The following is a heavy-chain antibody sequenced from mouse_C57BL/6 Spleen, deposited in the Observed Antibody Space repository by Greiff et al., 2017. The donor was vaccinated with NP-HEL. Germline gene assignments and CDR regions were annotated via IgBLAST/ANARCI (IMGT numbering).Heavy chain of an antibody. CDR1: GYSFTGYY. V-gene: IGHV1-42*01. D-gene: IGHD1-1*01. J-gene: IGHJ2*01. CDR3: ARFPGKDGY. Sequence: VQLKESGPELVKPGASVKISCKASGYSFTGYYMNWVKQSPEKSLEWIGEINPSTGGTTYNQKFKAKATLTVDKSSSTAYMQLKSLTSEDSAVYYCARFPGKDGYWGQGTTLTVSS. CDR2: INPSTGGT.